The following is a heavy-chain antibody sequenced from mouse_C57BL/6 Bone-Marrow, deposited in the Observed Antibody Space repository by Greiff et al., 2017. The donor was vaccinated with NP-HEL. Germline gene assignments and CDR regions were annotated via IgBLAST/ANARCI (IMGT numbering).Heavy chain of an antibody. Sequence: EVQVVESGPVLVKPGASVKMSCKASGYTFTDYYMNWVKQSHGKSLEWIGVINPYNGGTSYNQKFKGKATLTVDKSSSTAYMELNSLTSEDSAVYYCAGSGYYGSSPYFDYWGQGTTLTVSS. CDR1: GYTFTDYY. CDR3: AGSGYYGSSPYFDY. D-gene: IGHD1-1*01. J-gene: IGHJ2*01. V-gene: IGHV1-19*01. CDR2: INPYNGGT.